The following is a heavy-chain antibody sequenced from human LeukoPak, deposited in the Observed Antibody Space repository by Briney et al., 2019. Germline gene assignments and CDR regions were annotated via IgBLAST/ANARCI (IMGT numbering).Heavy chain of an antibody. CDR2: IYYSGNT. Sequence: SETLSLTCTVSGGSISSSSYYWGWIRQPPGKGLEWIGSIYYSGNTYYNPSLKSRVTISIDTSKNQFSLKLSSVTAADTAVYYCARDRYDAFDIWGQGTMVTVSS. J-gene: IGHJ3*02. V-gene: IGHV4-39*02. CDR3: ARDRYDAFDI. CDR1: GGSISSSSYY.